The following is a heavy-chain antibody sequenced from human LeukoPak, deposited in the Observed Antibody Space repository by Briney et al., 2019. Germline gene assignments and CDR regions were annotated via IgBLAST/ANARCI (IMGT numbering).Heavy chain of an antibody. J-gene: IGHJ4*02. Sequence: GGSLRLSYEVSGFTFSSYSLNWVRQAPGMGLEWLSYISTRNTIYYGDSVKGRFTISRDNAKNSLFLQMNSLRAEDTALYYCARGDHHDDKVVGIDYWGQGTLVTVSS. CDR3: ARGDHHDDKVVGIDY. CDR2: ISTRNTI. D-gene: IGHD1-14*01. CDR1: GFTFSSYS. V-gene: IGHV3-48*01.